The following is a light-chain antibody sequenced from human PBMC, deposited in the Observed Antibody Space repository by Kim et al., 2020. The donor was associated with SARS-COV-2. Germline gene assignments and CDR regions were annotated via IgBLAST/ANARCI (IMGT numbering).Light chain of an antibody. Sequence: SASVGDRVTITCRTSQSICSYLNWYQQKPGEAPKLLIYVSSSLQTGVPSRFSGRGSGTDFTLTISTLQPEDFATYFCQQTYTSPYTFGQGTELEI. J-gene: IGKJ2*01. CDR3: QQTYTSPYT. V-gene: IGKV1-39*01. CDR1: QSICSY. CDR2: VSS.